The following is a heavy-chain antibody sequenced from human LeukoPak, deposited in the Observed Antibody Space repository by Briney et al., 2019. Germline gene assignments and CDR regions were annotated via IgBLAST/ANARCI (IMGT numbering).Heavy chain of an antibody. V-gene: IGHV3-74*01. Sequence: GGSLRPSCAASGFTFSSYWMHWVRQAPGKGLVWVSRINSDGSSTSYADSVRGRFSISRDNAKNTLYLQMNSLRAEDTAVYYCARGLSGYASSLGYWGQGTLVTVSA. D-gene: IGHD6-6*01. J-gene: IGHJ4*02. CDR1: GFTFSSYW. CDR3: ARGLSGYASSLGY. CDR2: INSDGSST.